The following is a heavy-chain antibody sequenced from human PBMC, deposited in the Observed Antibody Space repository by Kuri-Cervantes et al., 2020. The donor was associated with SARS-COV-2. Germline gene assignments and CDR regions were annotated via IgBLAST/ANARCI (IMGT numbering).Heavy chain of an antibody. J-gene: IGHJ4*02. Sequence: GESLKISCAASGFTFSSYATSWVRQAPGKGLEWVSAISGSGGSTYYADSVKGRFTISRDNSKNTLYLQMNSLRAEDTAVYYCAKDFVYYYDSSGYLFDYWGQGTLVTVSS. D-gene: IGHD3-22*01. CDR1: GFTFSSYA. CDR3: AKDFVYYYDSSGYLFDY. CDR2: ISGSGGST. V-gene: IGHV3-23*01.